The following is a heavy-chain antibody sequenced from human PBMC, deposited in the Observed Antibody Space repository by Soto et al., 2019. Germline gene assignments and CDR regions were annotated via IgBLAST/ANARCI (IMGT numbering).Heavy chain of an antibody. CDR3: ARDQLSSGLYVRFDP. CDR2: IYDSEKI. V-gene: IGHV4-39*07. D-gene: IGHD6-25*01. J-gene: IGHJ5*02. CDR1: GGSVSSSGYY. Sequence: SETLSLTCTVSGGSVSSSGYYWGWVRQPPGKGLEWIASIYDSEKIYNNPSLKSRVTISLDTSKNQFSLKLRSVTSADTAVYYCARDQLSSGLYVRFDPWGQGTLVTVSS.